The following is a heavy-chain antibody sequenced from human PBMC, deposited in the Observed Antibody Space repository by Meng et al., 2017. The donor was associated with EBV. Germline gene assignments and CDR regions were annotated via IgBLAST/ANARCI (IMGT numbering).Heavy chain of an antibody. CDR3: ARGTPGRRYADY. Sequence: QVYLVPVEARVSKPGASVQVSCKSPDAPCTGDGVSWVRQAPGQGLGWMAWLGAHVYDRSHATKFQGRVTVTADRPTATAYMELRNLRSDDTGVYYCARGTPGRRYADYWGQGTLVTVSS. J-gene: IGHJ4*02. V-gene: IGHV1-18*01. D-gene: IGHD3-16*01. CDR2: LGAHVYDR. CDR1: DAPCTGDG.